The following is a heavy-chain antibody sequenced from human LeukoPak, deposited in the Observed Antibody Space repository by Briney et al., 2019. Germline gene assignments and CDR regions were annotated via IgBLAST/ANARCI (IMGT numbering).Heavy chain of an antibody. CDR3: ARGTMMVGP. CDR2: IYYSGTT. J-gene: IGHJ5*02. Sequence: SETLSLTCTVSGGSISNHYWSWIRQPPGKGLEWIGYIYYSGTTTYNPSLKSRVTISADTSKNQFSLKLNAVTAADTAVYYCARGTMMVGPWGQGTLVTVSS. D-gene: IGHD3-22*01. CDR1: GGSISNHY. V-gene: IGHV4-59*11.